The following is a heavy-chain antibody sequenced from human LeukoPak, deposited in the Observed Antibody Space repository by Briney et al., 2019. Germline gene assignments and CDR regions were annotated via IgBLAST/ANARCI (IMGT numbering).Heavy chain of an antibody. CDR2: ISSSSSYI. Sequence: GGSLRLSCAASGFTFSRYAMTWVRQAPGKGLEWVSSISSSSSYIYYADSVKGRFTISRDNAKNSLYLQMNSLRAEDTAVYYCARVSSPRDSSGPNGDYWGQGTLVTVSS. CDR1: GFTFSRYA. CDR3: ARVSSPRDSSGPNGDY. J-gene: IGHJ4*02. V-gene: IGHV3-21*01. D-gene: IGHD3-22*01.